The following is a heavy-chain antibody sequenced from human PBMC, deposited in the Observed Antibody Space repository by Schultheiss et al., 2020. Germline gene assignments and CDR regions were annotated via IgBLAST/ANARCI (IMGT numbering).Heavy chain of an antibody. V-gene: IGHV1-3*01. D-gene: IGHD1-1*01. J-gene: IGHJ6*02. CDR1: GYTFTSYA. CDR3: ASCPGSVGYYYGMDV. Sequence: ASVKVSCKASGYTFTSYAMHWVRQAPGQRLEWMGWINAGNGNTKYSQKFQGRVTITRDTSASTAYMELSSLRSEDTAVYYCASCPGSVGYYYGMDVWGQGTTVTASS. CDR2: INAGNGNT.